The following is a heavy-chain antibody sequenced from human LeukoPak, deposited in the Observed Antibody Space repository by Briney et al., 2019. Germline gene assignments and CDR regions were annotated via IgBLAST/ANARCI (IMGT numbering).Heavy chain of an antibody. CDR3: ARDRHYYDSSAYYGY. J-gene: IGHJ4*02. Sequence: PGGSLRLSCAASGFTVSSNYMSWVRQAPGKGLEWVSVIYSGGITYYADSVEGRVTMSRDDSKNTLFLQMNSLRAEDTAVYYCARDRHYYDSSAYYGYWGQGTLVTVSS. CDR2: IYSGGIT. CDR1: GFTVSSNY. V-gene: IGHV3-66*01. D-gene: IGHD3-22*01.